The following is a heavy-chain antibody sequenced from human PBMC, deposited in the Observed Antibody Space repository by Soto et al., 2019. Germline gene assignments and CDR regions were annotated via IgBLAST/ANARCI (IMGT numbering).Heavy chain of an antibody. J-gene: IGHJ6*03. CDR3: ARVVVAATGAYYYYYMDV. CDR2: INHSGST. CDR1: GGSFSGYY. Sequence: PSETLSLTCAVYGGSFSGYYWSWIRQPPGKGLEWIGEINHSGSTNYNPSLKSRVTISVDTSKNLFSLKLSSVTAADTAVYYCARVVVAATGAYYYYYMDVWGKGTTVTVSS. V-gene: IGHV4-34*01. D-gene: IGHD2-15*01.